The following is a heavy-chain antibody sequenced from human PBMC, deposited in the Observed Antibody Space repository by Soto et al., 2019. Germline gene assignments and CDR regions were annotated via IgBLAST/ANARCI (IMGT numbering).Heavy chain of an antibody. CDR3: ARHAYDFWSGHPNPRYYYGMDV. D-gene: IGHD3-3*01. Sequence: GASLKISCKGSGYSFTSYWIGWVRQMPGKGLERMGIIYPGDSNTRYSPSLQGQFTISVDKSISTAYLQWSSLKATDTAMYYCARHAYDFWSGHPNPRYYYGMDVWGQGTTVTVSS. CDR1: GYSFTSYW. CDR2: IYPGDSNT. J-gene: IGHJ6*02. V-gene: IGHV5-51*01.